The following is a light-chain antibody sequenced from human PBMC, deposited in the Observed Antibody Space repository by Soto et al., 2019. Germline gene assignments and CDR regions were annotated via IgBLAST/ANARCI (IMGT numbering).Light chain of an antibody. J-gene: IGLJ3*02. CDR3: CSYAGNKTVV. CDR1: SSDVGGDNY. V-gene: IGLV2-11*01. CDR2: DVS. Sequence: QSALTQPASVSGSPGQSITISCTGTSSDVGGDNYVSWYQQHPGKAPKVMIYDVSRRPSGVPDRFSGSKSGNTASLTISGLQAEDEAVYYCCSYAGNKTVVFGGGTKLTVL.